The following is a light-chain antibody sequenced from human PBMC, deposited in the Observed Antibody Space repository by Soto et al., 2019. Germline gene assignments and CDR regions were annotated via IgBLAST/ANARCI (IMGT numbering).Light chain of an antibody. J-gene: IGKJ1*01. CDR3: QQSYSTPRT. V-gene: IGKV1-39*01. CDR2: KAS. Sequence: DIQMTQSPSSLAASVGDRLTITCRAGQSVSTYLNWYQQKPDKAPKLLIYKASTLKSGVPSRFSGSGSGTEFTLTISSLQPEDFATYYCQQSYSTPRTFGQGTKVDIK. CDR1: QSVSTY.